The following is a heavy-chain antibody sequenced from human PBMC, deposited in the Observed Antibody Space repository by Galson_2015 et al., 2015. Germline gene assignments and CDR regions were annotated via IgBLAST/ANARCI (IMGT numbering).Heavy chain of an antibody. J-gene: IGHJ4*02. D-gene: IGHD3-10*01. CDR1: GFIFSDFD. V-gene: IGHV3-21*06. Sequence: SLRLSCAASGFIFSDFDMNWVRQAPGKGLEWVSSISSTSSHIYYADSVKGRLTISRDNAKNLLYVQMDNLGAEDTAVYFCARLYGSGTYPFDYWGQGTLVTVSS. CDR3: ARLYGSGTYPFDY. CDR2: ISSTSSHI.